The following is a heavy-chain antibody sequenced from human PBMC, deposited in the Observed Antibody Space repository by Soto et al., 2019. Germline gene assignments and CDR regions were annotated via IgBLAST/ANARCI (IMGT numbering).Heavy chain of an antibody. CDR3: TRAQFEFGSYFGLDV. CDR1: GYTFTNYD. V-gene: IGHV1-8*01. Sequence: QVHLVQSGAEVKQPGASVRVSCKASGYTFTNYDITWVRQATGQGLEWMGWMNPDSENTGSPQKFQGRVTMTVKTSINTAYMELTSLRSADTAVYYCTRAQFEFGSYFGLDVWGQGTTVTVSS. J-gene: IGHJ6*02. CDR2: MNPDSENT. D-gene: IGHD3-10*01.